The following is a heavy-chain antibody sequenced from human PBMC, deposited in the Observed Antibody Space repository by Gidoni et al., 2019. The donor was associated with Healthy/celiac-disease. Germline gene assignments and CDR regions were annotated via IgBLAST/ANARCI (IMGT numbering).Heavy chain of an antibody. CDR3: ARGYCSSTSCYDFDY. V-gene: IGHV1-69*01. CDR2: IIPVFGTA. CDR1: GGTFRSHA. D-gene: IGHD2-2*01. Sequence: QVQLVQSGAEVKRPGSSVKVTCNASGGTFRSHAISWVRQAPGHGLEWQGGIIPVFGTANYAQKFQGRVTITADESTGTAYMELSSLRSEDTAVYYCARGYCSSTSCYDFDYWGQGTLVTVSS. J-gene: IGHJ4*02.